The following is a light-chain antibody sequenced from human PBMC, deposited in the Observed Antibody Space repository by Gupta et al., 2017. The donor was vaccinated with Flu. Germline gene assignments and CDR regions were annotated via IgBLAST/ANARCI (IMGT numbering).Light chain of an antibody. CDR1: DIAYKS. CDR2: DDS. Sequence: SYVLTQPPSLSVPPGQTASITCGGDDIAYKSVHWYLQRPGQDPVLVVSDDSDRPSGIPERFSGSKSGNTATLTISRVEAGDEADYYCQVWDISGDHVVFGGGTKLTVL. J-gene: IGLJ3*02. CDR3: QVWDISGDHVV. V-gene: IGLV3-21*02.